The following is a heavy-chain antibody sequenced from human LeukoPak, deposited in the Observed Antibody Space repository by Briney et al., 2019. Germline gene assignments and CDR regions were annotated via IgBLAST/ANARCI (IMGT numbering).Heavy chain of an antibody. CDR3: ARGRGIYMTTTTYYFDY. CDR2: IIPILGIA. V-gene: IGHV1-69*04. CDR1: GGTFSSYA. Sequence: SVKVSCKASGGTFSSYAISWVRHAPGQGLEWMGRIIPILGIANYAQKFQGRVTITADKSTSTAYMELSSLRSEDTAVYYCARGRGIYMTTTTYYFDYWGQGTLVTVSS. D-gene: IGHD4-11*01. J-gene: IGHJ4*02.